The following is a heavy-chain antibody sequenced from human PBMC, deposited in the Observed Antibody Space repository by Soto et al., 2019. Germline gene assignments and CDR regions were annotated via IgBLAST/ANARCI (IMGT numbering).Heavy chain of an antibody. J-gene: IGHJ4*02. CDR3: AKVGSQRRVTDNGEHIIDY. V-gene: IGHV3-30*18. CDR2: ISYDGSNK. CDR1: GFTFRSYG. D-gene: IGHD4-17*01. Sequence: GGSLRLSCAASGFTFRSYGIHWVRQAPGKGLEWVAVISYDGSNKYYADSVKGRFTISRDNSKNTLYLQMNSLRAEDTAVYYCAKVGSQRRVTDNGEHIIDYWGPGPLV.